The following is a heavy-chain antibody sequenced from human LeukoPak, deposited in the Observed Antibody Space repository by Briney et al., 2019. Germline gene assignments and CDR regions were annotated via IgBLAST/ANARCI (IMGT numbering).Heavy chain of an antibody. CDR3: AKHASVDGNWPRPLDY. D-gene: IGHD6-19*01. J-gene: IGHJ4*02. V-gene: IGHV4-39*01. CDR2: IYYSGSA. Sequence: PSETLSLTCTVSGGTISSSPYYWGWIRQAPGKGLEGRGSIYYSGSAYYNRSLTHKVTICVDTSKNPFSLKLTSVPAAYTAVYYCAKHASVDGNWPRPLDYWGQGSLVTVSS. CDR1: GGTISSSPYY.